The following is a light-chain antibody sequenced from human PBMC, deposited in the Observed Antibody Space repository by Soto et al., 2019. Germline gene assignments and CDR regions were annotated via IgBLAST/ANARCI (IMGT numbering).Light chain of an antibody. V-gene: IGLV2-8*01. CDR2: EVT. J-gene: IGLJ3*02. CDR1: SSDVGGYNY. Sequence: QSVLTQPPSASGSPGQSVTISCTGTSSDVGGYNYVSWYQRHPGKAPKLMIYEVTQRPSGVPNRFSGSKSGNTASLTVSGLQAEDEADYYCNSYAASGNLWVFGGGTKLTVL. CDR3: NSYAASGNLWV.